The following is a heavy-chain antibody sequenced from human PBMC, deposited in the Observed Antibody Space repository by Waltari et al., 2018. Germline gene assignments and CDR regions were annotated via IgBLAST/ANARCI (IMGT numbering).Heavy chain of an antibody. Sequence: QVQLQQWGAGLLRPSETLSLSSAVYGGSFSSYYWSWIRQSPRTGLEWIGEINHRGSTNVNPSLKSRVTISADTSKNQVSLRLRSVTAADTAVYYCARGGWFGRGNDAFDIWGQGTTVTVSS. D-gene: IGHD3-10*01. CDR3: ARGGWFGRGNDAFDI. CDR2: INHRGST. V-gene: IGHV4-34*01. J-gene: IGHJ3*02. CDR1: GGSFSSYY.